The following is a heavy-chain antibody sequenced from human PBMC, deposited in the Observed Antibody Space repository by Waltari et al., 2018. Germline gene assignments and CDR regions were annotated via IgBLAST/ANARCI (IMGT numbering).Heavy chain of an antibody. V-gene: IGHV1-69*12. J-gene: IGHJ4*02. CDR3: ARGYRYDSSERFYLDH. Sequence: QVQLAQSGAEVKSPGSSVTISCTASGLSIRGYTSSWVRQAPGQGLEWMGGFIPLSGSQSYTQKFQGRLTISADGSTRTTVMELRNLRYEDTAVYFCARGYRYDSSERFYLDHWGQGTPVIVSS. D-gene: IGHD3-22*01. CDR2: FIPLSGSQ. CDR1: GLSIRGYT.